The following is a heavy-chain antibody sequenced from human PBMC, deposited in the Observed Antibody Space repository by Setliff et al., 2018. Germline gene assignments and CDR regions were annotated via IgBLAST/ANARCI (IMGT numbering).Heavy chain of an antibody. CDR2: FDPEDCET. Sequence: ASVKVSCKVSGYTLTELSMHWVRQAPGKGLEWMGGFDPEDCETIYAQTFQGRVTITRDTSASTAYMELSSLRSEDTAVYIRAGVLRDYYVSGSYYNWFDPWGQGTLVTVSS. CDR1: GYTLTELS. CDR3: AGVLRDYYVSGSYYNWFDP. V-gene: IGHV1-24*01. J-gene: IGHJ5*02. D-gene: IGHD3-10*01.